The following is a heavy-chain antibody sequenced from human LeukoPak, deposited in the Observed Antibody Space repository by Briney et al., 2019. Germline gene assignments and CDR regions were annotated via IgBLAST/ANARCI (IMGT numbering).Heavy chain of an antibody. CDR3: ARETLGAADNWFDP. V-gene: IGHV4-30-4*01. J-gene: IGHJ5*02. CDR1: GGSLSSGGYY. D-gene: IGHD1-26*01. Sequence: SQTLSLTCTVSGGSLSSGGYYWSWLRQPPGTGLEWVGYIYYSGSTYYNPSLKSRVTISVDASKNQFSLKLSSVTAADTAVYYCARETLGAADNWFDPWGQGTLVTVSS. CDR2: IYYSGST.